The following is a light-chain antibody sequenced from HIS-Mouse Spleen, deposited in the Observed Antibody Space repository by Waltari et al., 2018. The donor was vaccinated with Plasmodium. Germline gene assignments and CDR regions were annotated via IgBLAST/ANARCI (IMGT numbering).Light chain of an antibody. CDR1: ALPKKY. CDR3: YSTDSSGNHRV. J-gene: IGLJ3*02. Sequence: SYELTQPPSVSVSPGQTARITCSGDALPKKYAYWYQQKSGQAPVLVINEDSKRPAGITWRFSGSSSGTMATLTISGAQVEDEADYYCYSTDSSGNHRVFGGGTKLTVL. V-gene: IGLV3-10*01. CDR2: EDS.